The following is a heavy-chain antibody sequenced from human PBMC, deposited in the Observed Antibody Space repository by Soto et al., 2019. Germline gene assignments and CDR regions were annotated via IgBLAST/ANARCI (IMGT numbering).Heavy chain of an antibody. CDR1: GYTFTSYD. J-gene: IGHJ6*02. CDR2: MNPNSGNT. V-gene: IGHV1-8*01. CDR3: ARRGYSSSWYYYYYYGMDV. Sequence: GASVKVSCKASGYTFTSYDINWVRQATGQGHEWMGWMNPNSGNTGYAQKFQGRVTMTRNTSISTAYMELSSLRSEDTAVYYCARRGYSSSWYYYYYYGMDVWGQGTTVTSP. D-gene: IGHD6-13*01.